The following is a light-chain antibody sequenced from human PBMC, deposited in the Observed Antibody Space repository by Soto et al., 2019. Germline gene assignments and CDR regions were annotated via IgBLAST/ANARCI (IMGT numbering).Light chain of an antibody. CDR2: GAS. J-gene: IGKJ5*01. CDR1: QSISSN. Sequence: TVMTHSPATLSVSVGERVTLSCRASQSISSNLAWYQQKPGQAPRLLIYGASTRATGIPARFSGSGSGTEFTLTISSLQSEDSALYYCQQYSNWPTFGQGTRLEI. V-gene: IGKV3-15*01. CDR3: QQYSNWPT.